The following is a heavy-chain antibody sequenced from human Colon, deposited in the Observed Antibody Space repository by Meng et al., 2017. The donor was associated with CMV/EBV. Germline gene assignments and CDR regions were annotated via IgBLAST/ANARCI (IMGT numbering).Heavy chain of an antibody. V-gene: IGHV3-48*03. D-gene: IGHD3-10*01. CDR1: GFTFSSYE. J-gene: IGHJ5*02. CDR2: ISSSGSTI. Sequence: GESLKISCAASGFTFSSYEMNWVRQAPGKGLEWVSYISSSGSTIYYADSMKDRFTISRDNDNDSLFLQMSSLRVEDTAVYYCARWGFSGMFRASGRQAADWLDPWGRGTLVTVSS. CDR3: ARWGFSGMFRASGRQAADWLDP.